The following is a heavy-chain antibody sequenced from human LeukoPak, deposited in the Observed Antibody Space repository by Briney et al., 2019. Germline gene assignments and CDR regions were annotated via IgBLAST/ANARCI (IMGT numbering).Heavy chain of an antibody. CDR1: VYTFTSYD. CDR3: ARGPFGGDAFDI. Sequence: ASVTVSCKASVYTFTSYDINWVRQATGQGLEWMGWMNPNSGNTGYAQKFQGRVSMTRNTSISTAYMELSSLRSEDTAVYYCARGPFGGDAFDIWGQGTMVTVSS. CDR2: MNPNSGNT. V-gene: IGHV1-8*01. D-gene: IGHD3-10*01. J-gene: IGHJ3*02.